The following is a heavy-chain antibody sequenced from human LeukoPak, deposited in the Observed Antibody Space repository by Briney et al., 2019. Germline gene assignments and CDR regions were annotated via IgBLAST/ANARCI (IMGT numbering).Heavy chain of an antibody. CDR1: GXXFSSYA. D-gene: IGHD2/OR15-2a*01. V-gene: IGHV3-30-3*01. CDR2: ISYDGSNK. CDR3: ARERIFVGFDY. Sequence: GKSLRXXCAXSGXXFSSYAMHWVRQAPGKGLEWVAVISYDGSNKYYADSVKGRFTISRDNSKDTLYLQMDSLRAEDTAVYYCARERIFVGFDYWGQGTLVTVSS. J-gene: IGHJ4*02.